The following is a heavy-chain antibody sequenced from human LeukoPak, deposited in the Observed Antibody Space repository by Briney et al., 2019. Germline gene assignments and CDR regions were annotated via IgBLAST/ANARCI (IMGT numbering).Heavy chain of an antibody. J-gene: IGHJ4*02. CDR1: GYTFTSYG. D-gene: IGHD3-10*01. V-gene: IGHV1-18*01. CDR2: ISAYNGNT. Sequence: ASVKVSCKASGYTFTSYGIRWVRQAPGQGLEWMGWISAYNGNTNYAQKLQGRVTMTTDTSTSTAYMELRSLRSDDTAVYYCARDYGSGSSYYFDYWGQGTLVTVSS. CDR3: ARDYGSGSSYYFDY.